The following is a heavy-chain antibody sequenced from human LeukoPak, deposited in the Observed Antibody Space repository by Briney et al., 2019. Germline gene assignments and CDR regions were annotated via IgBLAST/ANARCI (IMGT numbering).Heavy chain of an antibody. V-gene: IGHV3-9*01. J-gene: IGHJ4*02. CDR1: GFTFDDYA. CDR2: ISWNSGSI. Sequence: GGSLRLPCAASGFTFDDYAMHWVRQAPGKGLEWVSGISWNSGSIGYADSVKGRFTISRDNAKNSLYLQMNSLRAEDTALYYCAKGGAVVPAAFDYWGQGTLVTVSS. CDR3: AKGGAVVPAAFDY. D-gene: IGHD2-2*01.